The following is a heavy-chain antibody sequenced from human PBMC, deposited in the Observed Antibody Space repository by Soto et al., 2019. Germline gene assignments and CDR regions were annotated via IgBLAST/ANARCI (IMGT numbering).Heavy chain of an antibody. CDR1: GYSFTSYW. CDR2: IYPGDSDT. J-gene: IGHJ5*02. D-gene: IGHD3-16*02. CDR3: ARRVVGLQLGELSYNWFDP. Sequence: EVQLVQSGAEVKKPGESLKISCKGSGYSFTSYWIGWVRQMPGKGLEWMGIIYPGDSDTRYSPSFQGQVTISADKSISTAYLQWSSLKASDTAMYYCARRVVGLQLGELSYNWFDPWGQGTLVTVSS. V-gene: IGHV5-51*03.